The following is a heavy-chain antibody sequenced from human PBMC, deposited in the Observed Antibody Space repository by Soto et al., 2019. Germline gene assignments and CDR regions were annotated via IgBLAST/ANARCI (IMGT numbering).Heavy chain of an antibody. CDR3: ARHEDNYYDSSGYYYVNWFDP. V-gene: IGHV4-39*01. Sequence: SETLSLTCTVSGGSISSSSYYWGWIRQPPGKGLEWIGSIYYSGSTYYNPSLKSRVTVSVDTSKNQFSLKLSSVTAADTAVYYCARHEDNYYDSSGYYYVNWFDPWGQGTLVTVSS. J-gene: IGHJ5*02. CDR1: GGSISSSSYY. CDR2: IYYSGST. D-gene: IGHD3-22*01.